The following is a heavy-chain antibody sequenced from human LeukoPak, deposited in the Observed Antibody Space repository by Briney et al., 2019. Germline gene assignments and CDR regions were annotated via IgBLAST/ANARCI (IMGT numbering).Heavy chain of an antibody. CDR1: GYTFNSYV. D-gene: IGHD3-10*01. J-gene: IGHJ4*02. Sequence: ASVKVSCKASGYTFNSYVLHWVRQAPGQRLEWMGWINAGNGNTEYSQKFQGRVTITRDTSASTAYMELSSLRSEDTAVYYCARSSPGTYHYWGQGTLVTVSS. CDR3: ARSSPGTYHY. CDR2: INAGNGNT. V-gene: IGHV1-3*01.